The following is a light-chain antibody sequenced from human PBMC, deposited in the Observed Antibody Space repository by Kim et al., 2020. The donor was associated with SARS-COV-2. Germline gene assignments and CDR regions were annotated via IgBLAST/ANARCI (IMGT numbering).Light chain of an antibody. CDR1: QSVSNK. CDR3: QEYTKWPQVT. J-gene: IGKJ4*01. Sequence: SPGGSVTLSCRASQSVSNKVGWYQQKPGQAPRLLIYGASTRATGIPGRFSRGGSGAEFTLHVSSLLSEDSTVYCCQEYTKWPQVTFSGGAKL. V-gene: IGKV3-15*01. CDR2: GAS.